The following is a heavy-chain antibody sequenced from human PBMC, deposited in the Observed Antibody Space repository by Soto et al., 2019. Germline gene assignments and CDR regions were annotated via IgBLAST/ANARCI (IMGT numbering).Heavy chain of an antibody. Sequence: PGGSLRLSCAASGFTFSSYSMNWVRQAPGKGLEWVSYISSSSSTIYYADSVKGRFTISRDNAKNSLYLQMNSLRGDDTAVYYCVRGCGTSNCPYYLDVWGKGTTVTVSS. J-gene: IGHJ6*03. CDR3: VRGCGTSNCPYYLDV. V-gene: IGHV3-48*01. D-gene: IGHD2-21*01. CDR2: ISSSSSTI. CDR1: GFTFSSYS.